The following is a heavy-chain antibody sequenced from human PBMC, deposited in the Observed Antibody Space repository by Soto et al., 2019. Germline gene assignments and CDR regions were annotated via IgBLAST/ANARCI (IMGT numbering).Heavy chain of an antibody. CDR1: GYSFTAFH. J-gene: IGHJ4*02. Sequence: ASVKVSCKASGYSFTAFHMHWVRQAPGLGLEWMGIISPNIGHANIAQRFQGRVALTWDTSTSTVYMELSGLRSDDTAVYYCARAPYSSSSFFFDYWGQGTPVTVSS. CDR2: ISPNIGHA. CDR3: ARAPYSSSSFFFDY. V-gene: IGHV1-46*01. D-gene: IGHD6-6*01.